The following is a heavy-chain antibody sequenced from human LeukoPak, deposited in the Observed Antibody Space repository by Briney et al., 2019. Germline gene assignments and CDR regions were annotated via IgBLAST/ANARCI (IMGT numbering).Heavy chain of an antibody. V-gene: IGHV4-38-2*02. CDR3: VHGSGSYYYLTDY. Sequence: PSETLSLTCTVSGYSISSGYYWGWIRQPPGKGLEWIGSIYHSGSAYYNPSLKSRVTISVDTSKNQFSLKLSSVTAADTAVYYCVHGSGSYYYLTDYWGQGTLVTVSS. J-gene: IGHJ4*02. CDR2: IYHSGSA. D-gene: IGHD3-10*01. CDR1: GYSISSGYY.